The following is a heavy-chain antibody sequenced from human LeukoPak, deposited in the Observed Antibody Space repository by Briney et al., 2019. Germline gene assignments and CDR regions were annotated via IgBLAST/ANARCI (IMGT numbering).Heavy chain of an antibody. J-gene: IGHJ4*02. CDR3: ATEGDYSLDY. Sequence: ASVKLSCKVSGYSLSELLIHWVRQSPGKGLEWMAGIDHENGAEVSAQKVEGRVTMTKDTSTDTAYMELSGLRPDDTAIYYCATEGDYSLDYWGQGTLVTVSS. CDR1: GYSLSELL. V-gene: IGHV1-24*01. CDR2: IDHENGAE. D-gene: IGHD1-1*01.